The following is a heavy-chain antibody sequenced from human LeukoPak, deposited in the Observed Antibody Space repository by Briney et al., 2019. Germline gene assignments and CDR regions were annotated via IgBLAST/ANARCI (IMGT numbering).Heavy chain of an antibody. CDR3: ARTRHGSDYLGLFYY. Sequence: SETLSLTCTVSGGSIDSYYWSWVRQPPGKGLEWMGYIYYSGSTNYNPSLKSRVTISVDTSKKQFSLNLNSVTAADAAVYYCARTRHGSDYLGLFYYWVQGTLVTVSS. J-gene: IGHJ4*02. V-gene: IGHV4-59*01. CDR1: GGSIDSYY. D-gene: IGHD3-10*01. CDR2: IYYSGST.